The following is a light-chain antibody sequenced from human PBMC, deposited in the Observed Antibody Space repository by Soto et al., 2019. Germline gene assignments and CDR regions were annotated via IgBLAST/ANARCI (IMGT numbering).Light chain of an antibody. V-gene: IGKV3-15*01. J-gene: IGKJ4*01. CDR3: QQYNNWPLT. CDR2: GAS. CDR1: QSVSSN. Sequence: EIVLTQSPATLSLSPGARAPLSCRASQSVSSNLAWYPQKPGQAPRLLIYGASTRATGIPARFSGSGSGTEFTLTISSLQSEDFAVYYCQQYNNWPLTFGGGTKVDI.